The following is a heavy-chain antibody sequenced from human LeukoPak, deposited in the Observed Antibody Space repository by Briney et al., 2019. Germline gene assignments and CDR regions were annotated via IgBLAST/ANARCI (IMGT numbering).Heavy chain of an antibody. CDR3: ARSMTTVTTSDH. D-gene: IGHD4-17*01. J-gene: IGHJ4*02. CDR1: GYTFTAYY. Sequence: GASVKVSCKASGYTFTAYYMHWVRQAPGQGLEWMGWINPNGGGTNYAQKFQGRVTMTRDTSISTSYMELSRLTSDDTAVYYCARSMTTVTTSDHRGQGTLVTVSS. V-gene: IGHV1-2*02. CDR2: INPNGGGT.